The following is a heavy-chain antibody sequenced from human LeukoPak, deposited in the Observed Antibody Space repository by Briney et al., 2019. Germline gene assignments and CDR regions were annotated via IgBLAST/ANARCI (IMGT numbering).Heavy chain of an antibody. V-gene: IGHV3-64*01. CDR3: ARVPGDSSGYYADGYFDY. Sequence: PGGSLRLSCAASGFTFSSYAMHWVRQAPGKGLEYVSAISSNGGSTYYANSVKGRFTISRDNSKNTLYLQMGSLRAEDMAVYYCARVPGDSSGYYADGYFDYWGQGTLVTVSS. CDR1: GFTFSSYA. J-gene: IGHJ4*02. CDR2: ISSNGGST. D-gene: IGHD3-22*01.